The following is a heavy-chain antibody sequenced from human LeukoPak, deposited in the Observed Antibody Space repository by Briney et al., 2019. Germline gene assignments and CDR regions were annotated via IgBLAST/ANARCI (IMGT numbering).Heavy chain of an antibody. CDR3: ARGEFTGDLLYYFDY. Sequence: SVKVSCKASGGTFSSYAISWVRQAPGQGLEWMGGIIPIFGTANYAQKFQGRVTITADESTSTAYMELSSLRSEDTAVYYCARGEFTGDLLYYFDYWGQGALVTVSS. CDR1: GGTFSSYA. V-gene: IGHV1-69*13. J-gene: IGHJ4*02. CDR2: IIPIFGTA. D-gene: IGHD4-17*01.